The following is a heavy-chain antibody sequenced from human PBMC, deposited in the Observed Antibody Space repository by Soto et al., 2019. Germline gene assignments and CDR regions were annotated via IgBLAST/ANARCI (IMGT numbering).Heavy chain of an antibody. CDR3: ARHKGYCSSTSCYGMDV. J-gene: IGHJ6*02. Sequence: GESLKISCEGSGYTFTTYWVAWVRQMPGNGLEWVGSSYPGDSDSRYNPSVQGQVTISADRSISTAYLQWNSLKASDTAMYFCARHKGYCSSTSCYGMDVWGQGTTVTVSS. V-gene: IGHV5-51*01. CDR1: GYTFTTYW. D-gene: IGHD2-15*01. CDR2: SYPGDSDS.